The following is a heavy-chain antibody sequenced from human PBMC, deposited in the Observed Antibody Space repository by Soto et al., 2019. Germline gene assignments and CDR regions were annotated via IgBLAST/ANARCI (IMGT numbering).Heavy chain of an antibody. CDR1: WFSLTSTGMR. V-gene: IGHV2-70*04. CDR2: IDWEDEK. CDR3: ARAFYGMDV. J-gene: IGHJ6*02. Sequence: XWPTLMNPTHTLTLTCTFSWFSLTSTGMRVAWIRQPPGKALEWLARIDWEDEKLYSTSLKTRLTISKDTSKNQVVLTMTNMDPVDTAQYYCARAFYGMDVWGQGTTVTVSS.